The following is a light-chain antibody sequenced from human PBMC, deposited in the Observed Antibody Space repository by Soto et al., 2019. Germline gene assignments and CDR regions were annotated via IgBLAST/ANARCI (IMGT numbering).Light chain of an antibody. J-gene: IGLJ2*01. Sequence: QSVLTQPPSASGTPGQWVTISCSGSSSDIGSNTVHWYQHLPGTAPKLLIFNQRPSGVPDRFSGSKSGTSASLAISGLQSEDEADYYCAAWDDSLNGPVFGGGTKLTVL. V-gene: IGLV1-44*01. CDR1: SSDIGSNT. CDR3: AAWDDSLNGPV. CDR2: N.